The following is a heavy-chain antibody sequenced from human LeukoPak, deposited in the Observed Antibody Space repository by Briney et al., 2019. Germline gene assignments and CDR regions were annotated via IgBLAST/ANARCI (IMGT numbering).Heavy chain of an antibody. V-gene: IGHV4-4*02. D-gene: IGHD2-21*01. J-gene: IGHJ2*01. CDR1: GGPISSSNW. CDR3: ARGEGIAASFGKGSWYFDL. Sequence: SETLSLTCALSGGPISSSNWWSWVRQPPGEGLEWIGGILRNGNINSNPSLKSRVTMSLDTPKNQFSLRVNSVTAADTAVYYCARGEGIAASFGKGSWYFDLWGRGTLVTVSS. CDR2: ILRNGNI.